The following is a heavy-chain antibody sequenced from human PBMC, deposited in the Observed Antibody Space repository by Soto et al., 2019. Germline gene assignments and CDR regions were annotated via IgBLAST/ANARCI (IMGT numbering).Heavy chain of an antibody. Sequence: EVQLFESGGGLVEPGESLRLSCGASGFIFKDFAMSWVRQAPGKGLEWVSTITTSDDITYSADSVRGRFTISRDNSANTLFLQMSSLRGDDTATYYCTKGDSSGYFDPSAGYSTPDHWGQGTLVTVSS. J-gene: IGHJ5*02. D-gene: IGHD2-15*01. V-gene: IGHV3-23*01. CDR2: ITTSDDIT. CDR1: GFIFKDFA. CDR3: TKGDSSGYFDPSAGYSTPDH.